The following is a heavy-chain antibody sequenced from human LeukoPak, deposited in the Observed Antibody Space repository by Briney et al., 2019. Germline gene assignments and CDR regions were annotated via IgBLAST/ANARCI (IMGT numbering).Heavy chain of an antibody. Sequence: SETLSLTCAVYGGSSSGYYWSWIRQPPAKGLEWIGEINHGGSNNYNPSIKRRVTISEDTSKNQFPLNLASVTAADTAWYYCARVYIGVYSMSTNYHWFDPWGEGTLVTVSS. CDR3: ARVYIGVYSMSTNYHWFDP. V-gene: IGHV4-34*01. CDR2: INHGGSN. CDR1: GGSSSGYY. D-gene: IGHD6-13*01. J-gene: IGHJ5*02.